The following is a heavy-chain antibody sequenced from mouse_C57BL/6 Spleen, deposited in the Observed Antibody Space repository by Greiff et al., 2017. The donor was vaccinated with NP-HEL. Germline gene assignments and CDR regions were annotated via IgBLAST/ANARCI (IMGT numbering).Heavy chain of an antibody. J-gene: IGHJ2*01. CDR2: ISYSGST. Sequence: EVQLVESGPGLAKPSQTLSLTCSVTGYSITSDYWNWIRKFPGNKLEYMGYISYSGSTYYNPSLKSRISITRDTYKNQYYLQLNSVTTEDTATYYGSRYPSYGYDGRPYYFDYWGQGTTLTVSS. D-gene: IGHD2-2*01. CDR1: GYSITSDY. CDR3: SRYPSYGYDGRPYYFDY. V-gene: IGHV3-8*01.